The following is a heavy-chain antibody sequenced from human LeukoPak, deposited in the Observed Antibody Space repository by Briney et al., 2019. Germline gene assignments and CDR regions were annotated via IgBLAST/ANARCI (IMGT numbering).Heavy chain of an antibody. CDR2: MNPNSGNT. CDR3: ARAHCSSTSCYRNGWFDP. V-gene: IGHV1-8*03. D-gene: IGHD2-2*01. Sequence: ASVRVSCKASGYTFTSYDINWVRQAPGQGLEWMGWMNPNSGNTGYAQKFQGRATITRNTSISTAYMELSSLRSEDTAVYYCARAHCSSTSCYRNGWFDPWGQGTLVTVSS. CDR1: GYTFTSYD. J-gene: IGHJ5*02.